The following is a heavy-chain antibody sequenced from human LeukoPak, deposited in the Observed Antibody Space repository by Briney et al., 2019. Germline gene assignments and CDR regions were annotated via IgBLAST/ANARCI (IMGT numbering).Heavy chain of an antibody. V-gene: IGHV1-18*01. CDR1: GCTFTSYG. J-gene: IGHJ4*02. D-gene: IGHD3-3*01. Sequence: ASVKVSCKASGCTFTSYGISWVRQAPGQGLEWMGWISAYNGNTNYAQKLQGRVTMTTDTSTSTAYMELRSLRSDDTAVYYCARVHDFWSGYYTEFDYWGQGTLVTVSS. CDR2: ISAYNGNT. CDR3: ARVHDFWSGYYTEFDY.